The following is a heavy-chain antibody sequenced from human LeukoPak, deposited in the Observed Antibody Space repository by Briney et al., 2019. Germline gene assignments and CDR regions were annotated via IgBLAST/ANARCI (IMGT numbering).Heavy chain of an antibody. J-gene: IGHJ5*02. Sequence: GASVKVSCKASGYTFTGYYMHWVRQAPGQGLEWMGWINPNSGGTNYAQKLQGRVTMTTDTSTSTAYMELRSLRSDDTAVYYCARDLYGYGAAAGTYNWFDPWGQGTLVTVSS. D-gene: IGHD6-13*01. V-gene: IGHV1-2*02. CDR1: GYTFTGYY. CDR2: INPNSGGT. CDR3: ARDLYGYGAAAGTYNWFDP.